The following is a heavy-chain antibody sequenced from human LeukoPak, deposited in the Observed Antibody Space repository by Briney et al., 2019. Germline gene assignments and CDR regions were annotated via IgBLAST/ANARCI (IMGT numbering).Heavy chain of an antibody. V-gene: IGHV1-8*01. Sequence: GASVKVSCKAFGYTFTSYDIKWVRQTTGQGLEWMGWMNPNSGNTGYAQKFQGRVTMTRNTSISTAYMELTSLRSEDTAVYYCARAGLTIFGVVIDWFDPWGQGTLATVSS. CDR1: GYTFTSYD. D-gene: IGHD3-3*01. J-gene: IGHJ5*02. CDR3: ARAGLTIFGVVIDWFDP. CDR2: MNPNSGNT.